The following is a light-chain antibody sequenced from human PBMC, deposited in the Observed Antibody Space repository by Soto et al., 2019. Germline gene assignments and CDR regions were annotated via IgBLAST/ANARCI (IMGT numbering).Light chain of an antibody. CDR1: SSDVGVYNY. CDR3: RSYTTSSITV. Sequence: QSALTQPASVSGSPGQSITISCTGTSSDVGVYNYVSWYQQHPGKAPKLMIYEVSNRPSGVSNRFSGSKSGNTASLTISGLQAEDEADYYCRSYTTSSITVFGGGTKLTVL. J-gene: IGLJ3*02. CDR2: EVS. V-gene: IGLV2-14*01.